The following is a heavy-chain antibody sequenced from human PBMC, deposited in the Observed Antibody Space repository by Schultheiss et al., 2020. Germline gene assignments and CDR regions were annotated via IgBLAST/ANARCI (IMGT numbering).Heavy chain of an antibody. D-gene: IGHD4-17*01. CDR1: GFTFSNAW. J-gene: IGHJ4*02. CDR3: ARDDYGDRSLDY. CDR2: ISYDGTNE. Sequence: GESLKISCAASGFTFSNAWMNWVRQAPGKGLEWVAFISYDGTNEYYADSVKGRFTISRDNSKNTLYLQMNSLRAEDTAVYYCARDDYGDRSLDYWGQGTLVTVSS. V-gene: IGHV3-30*03.